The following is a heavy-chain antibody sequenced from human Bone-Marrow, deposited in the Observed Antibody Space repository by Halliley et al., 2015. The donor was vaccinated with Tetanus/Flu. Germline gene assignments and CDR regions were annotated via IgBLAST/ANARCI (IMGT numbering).Heavy chain of an antibody. CDR3: ARRLAGSGVWSFDF. J-gene: IGHJ2*01. D-gene: IGHD3-10*01. CDR2: ITSTSSNI. V-gene: IGHV3-21*01. Sequence: SLRLSCAASGFTFSIYSMNWVRQAPGKGLEWVSSITSTSSNIYYADSVKGRFTISRDNAKNSLYLQINSLRAEDTAVYYCARRLAGSGVWSFDFWGRGALVAVSS. CDR1: GFTFSIYS.